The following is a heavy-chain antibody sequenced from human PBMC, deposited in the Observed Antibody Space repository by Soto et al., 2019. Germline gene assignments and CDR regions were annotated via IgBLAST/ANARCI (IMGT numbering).Heavy chain of an antibody. CDR2: IYYSGST. J-gene: IGHJ4*02. CDR3: ARVSPTTVPFDY. V-gene: IGHV4-31*03. Sequence: QVQLQESGPGLVKPSQTLSLTSTVSGASISSGGYYWSWIRQHPGKGLEWIGYIYYSGSTYYNPSLKSRVTISVATSKNQFSLKLSSVTAADKAVYYCARVSPTTVPFDYSGQGTLVTVSS. D-gene: IGHD4-17*01. CDR1: GASISSGGYY.